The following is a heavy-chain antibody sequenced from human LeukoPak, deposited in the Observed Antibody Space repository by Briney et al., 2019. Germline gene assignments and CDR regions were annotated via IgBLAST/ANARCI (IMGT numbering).Heavy chain of an antibody. Sequence: SETLSLTCTVSGGSISSYYWSWIRQPPGKGLEWIGEINHSGSTNYNPSLKSRVTISVDTSKNQFSLKLSSVTAADTAVYYCAREVEGTYYYGSGSYYNWFDPWGQGTLVTVSS. CDR1: GGSISSYY. CDR3: AREVEGTYYYGSGSYYNWFDP. J-gene: IGHJ5*02. D-gene: IGHD3-10*01. CDR2: INHSGST. V-gene: IGHV4-34*01.